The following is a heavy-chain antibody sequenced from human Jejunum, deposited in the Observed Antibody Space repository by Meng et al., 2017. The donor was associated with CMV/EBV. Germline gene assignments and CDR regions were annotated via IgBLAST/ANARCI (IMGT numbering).Heavy chain of an antibody. V-gene: IGHV1-18*01. CDR2: ISAYSGNT. Sequence: SCKASGYSLNTYDITWVRQAPGQGLEWVAWISAYSGNTESAQKFQDRVTLTIETSTSTAYLELTNLRSDDTAVYYCARGGYNSSPDYWGQGTLSPSPQ. J-gene: IGHJ4*02. CDR1: GYSLNTYD. CDR3: ARGGYNSSPDY. D-gene: IGHD5-12*01.